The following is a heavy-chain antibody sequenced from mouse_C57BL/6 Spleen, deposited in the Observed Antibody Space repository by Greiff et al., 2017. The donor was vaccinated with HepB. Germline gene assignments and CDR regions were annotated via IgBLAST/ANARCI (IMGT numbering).Heavy chain of an antibody. V-gene: IGHV1-55*01. J-gene: IGHJ2*01. CDR1: GYTFTSYW. CDR2: IYPGSGST. D-gene: IGHD1-1*01. CDR3: ARKGPLRGYFDY. Sequence: VQLQQPGAELVKPGASVKMSCKASGYTFTSYWITWVKQRPGQGLEWIGDIYPGSGSTNYNEKFKSKATLTVDTSSSTAYMQLSSLTSEDSAVYYCARKGPLRGYFDYWGQGTTLTVSS.